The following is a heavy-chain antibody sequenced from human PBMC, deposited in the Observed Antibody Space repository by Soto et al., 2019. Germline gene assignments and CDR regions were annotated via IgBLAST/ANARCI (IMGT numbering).Heavy chain of an antibody. D-gene: IGHD6-13*01. V-gene: IGHV3-74*01. CDR2: INSDGTST. J-gene: IGHJ6*02. Sequence: GGSLRLSCAASGFTFSSYWMHWVRQAPGKGLVWVSRINSDGTSTSYADSVKGRLTISRDNAKNTLYLQMNSLRAEDTAVYYCARDLWRIAAAGRTYYYYYGMDVWGQGTTVTVSS. CDR3: ARDLWRIAAAGRTYYYYYGMDV. CDR1: GFTFSSYW.